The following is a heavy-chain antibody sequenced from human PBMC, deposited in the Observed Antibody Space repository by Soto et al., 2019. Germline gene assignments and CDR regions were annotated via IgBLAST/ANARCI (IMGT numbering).Heavy chain of an antibody. J-gene: IGHJ5*02. D-gene: IGHD1-1*01. V-gene: IGHV3-21*01. CDR2: ITTSGSYI. CDR3: VRSGIDPVLRHNWFDP. CDR1: GFTFSSYD. Sequence: EVQLVESGGGLVKPGGSLRLSCAASGFTFSSYDMNWVRQAPGKGLEYVSSITTSGSYIYYGDSVRGRFTISRDNAKNSLFLQMDSLRAEDTAVYYCVRSGIDPVLRHNWFDPWGQGTLVTVSS.